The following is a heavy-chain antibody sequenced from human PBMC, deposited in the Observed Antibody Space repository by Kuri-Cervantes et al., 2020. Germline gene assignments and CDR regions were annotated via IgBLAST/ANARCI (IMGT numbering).Heavy chain of an antibody. CDR3: ARVTGSGSLMDV. Sequence: GESLKISCAASGFTFSSYGMHWVRQAPGKGLEWVSYISSSGSTIYYADSVKGRFTISRDNAKNSLYLQMNSLRAEDTAVYYCARVTGSGSLMDVWGQGTTVTVSS. V-gene: IGHV3-48*04. J-gene: IGHJ6*02. D-gene: IGHD3-10*01. CDR1: GFTFSSYG. CDR2: ISSSGSTI.